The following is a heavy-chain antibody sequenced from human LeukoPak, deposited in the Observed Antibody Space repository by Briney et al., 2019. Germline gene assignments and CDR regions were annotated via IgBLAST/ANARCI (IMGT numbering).Heavy chain of an antibody. V-gene: IGHV3-11*01. Sequence: GGSLRLSCAASGFTFSDYYMNWIRQAPGKGLEWVSYISNSGSKIFYADSVKGRFTISRDNAKNSLYLQMNSLRAEDTAVYHCARGFDYWGQGTLVTVS. CDR2: ISNSGSKI. CDR3: ARGFDY. CDR1: GFTFSDYY. J-gene: IGHJ4*02.